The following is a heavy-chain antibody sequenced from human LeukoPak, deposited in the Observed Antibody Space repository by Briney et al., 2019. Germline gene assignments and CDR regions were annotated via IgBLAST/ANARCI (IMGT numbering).Heavy chain of an antibody. V-gene: IGHV4-59*08. CDR2: IYYSGST. CDR3: ARGARAGYNLEPFDY. D-gene: IGHD5-24*01. J-gene: IGHJ4*02. Sequence: PSETLSLTRTIPRGSMRSYYWSWIRPPPRKGLEWIGYIYYSGSTKYNPSLKSRVTISVDTSKNQFSLKLSSVTAADTAVYYCARGARAGYNLEPFDYWGQGTLVTVSS. CDR1: RGSMRSYY.